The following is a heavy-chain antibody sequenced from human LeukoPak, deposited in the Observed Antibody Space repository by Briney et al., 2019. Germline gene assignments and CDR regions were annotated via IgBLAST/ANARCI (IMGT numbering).Heavy chain of an antibody. CDR2: INPNSGGT. V-gene: IGHV1-2*02. CDR1: GYTFTGYY. Sequence: ASVKVPCKASGYTFTGYYMHWVRQAPGQGLEWMGWINPNSGGTNYAQKFQGRVTMTRDTSISTAYMELSRLRSDDTAVYYCARSIFGVVIIPTPFDYWGQGTLVTVSS. CDR3: ARSIFGVVIIPTPFDY. D-gene: IGHD3-3*01. J-gene: IGHJ4*02.